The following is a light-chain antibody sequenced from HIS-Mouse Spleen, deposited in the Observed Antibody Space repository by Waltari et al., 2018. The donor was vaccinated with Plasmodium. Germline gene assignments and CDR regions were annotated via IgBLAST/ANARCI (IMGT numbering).Light chain of an antibody. V-gene: IGLV3-1*01. Sequence: SYELTQPPSVSVSPGQTASITCSGDKLGDKYACWYQQKPGQSPVLVIYQDSKRPSGSPERFSGSKSGNTATLTISGTQAMDEGDYYCQAWDSSTVVFGGGTKLTVL. J-gene: IGLJ2*01. CDR1: KLGDKY. CDR2: QDS. CDR3: QAWDSSTVV.